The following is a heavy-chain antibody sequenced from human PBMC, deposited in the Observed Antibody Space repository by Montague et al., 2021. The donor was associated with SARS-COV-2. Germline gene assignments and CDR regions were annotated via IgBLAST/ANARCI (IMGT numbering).Heavy chain of an antibody. J-gene: IGHJ4*02. CDR3: ARGYYDSSGYYATVGVH. V-gene: IGHV3-66*01. CDR1: GFTVSSNY. Sequence: SLRLSCAASGFTVSSNYMSWVRQAPGKGLEWVSVIYSGGSTYYADSVKGRFTISRDNSKNTLYLQTNSLRAEDTAVYYCARGYYDSSGYYATVGVHWGQGTLVTVSS. CDR2: IYSGGST. D-gene: IGHD3-22*01.